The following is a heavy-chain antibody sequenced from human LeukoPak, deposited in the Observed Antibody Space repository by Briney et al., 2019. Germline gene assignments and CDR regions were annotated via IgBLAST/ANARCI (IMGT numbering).Heavy chain of an antibody. D-gene: IGHD5-12*01. J-gene: IGHJ4*02. CDR2: IYYSGST. V-gene: IGHV4-59*01. CDR1: GGSISSYY. Sequence: PSETLSLTCTVSGGSISSYYWSWIRQPPGKGLEWIGYIYYSGSTNYNPSLKSRVTISVDTSKNQFSLKLSSVTAADTAVYYCARAGYSGYDYVYWGQGTLVTVSS. CDR3: ARAGYSGYDYVY.